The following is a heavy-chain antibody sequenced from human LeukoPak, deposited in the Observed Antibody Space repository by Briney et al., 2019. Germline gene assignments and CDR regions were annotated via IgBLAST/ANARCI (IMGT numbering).Heavy chain of an antibody. V-gene: IGHV5-51*01. D-gene: IGHD4-11*01. Sequence: GESLKISCQASGYTFSNHWIGWVRLMPGRGLEWMGIIYPSDSDTRYSPSFQGQVTISTDKSIAAAYLQWNSLKASDTAIYYCVRSQDSDYSPFDYRGQGTLVSVSS. CDR2: IYPSDSDT. CDR1: GYTFSNHW. CDR3: VRSQDSDYSPFDY. J-gene: IGHJ4*02.